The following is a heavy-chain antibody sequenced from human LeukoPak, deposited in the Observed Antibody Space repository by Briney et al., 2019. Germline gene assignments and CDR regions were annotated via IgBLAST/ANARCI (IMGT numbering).Heavy chain of an antibody. J-gene: IGHJ4*02. CDR2: ISAYNGNT. Sequence: ASVKVSCKASGYTFTSYGISWVRQAPGQGLEWMGWISAYNGNTNCAQKLQGRVTMTTDTSTSTAYMELRSLRSDDTAVYYCARDFKAPANEDYFDYWGQGTLVTVSS. V-gene: IGHV1-18*01. CDR1: GYTFTSYG. D-gene: IGHD1-1*01. CDR3: ARDFKAPANEDYFDY.